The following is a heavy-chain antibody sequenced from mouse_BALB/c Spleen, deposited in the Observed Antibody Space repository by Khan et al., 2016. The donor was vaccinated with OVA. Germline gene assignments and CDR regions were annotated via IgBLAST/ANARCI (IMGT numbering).Heavy chain of an antibody. D-gene: IGHD1-2*01. Sequence: EVQLVESGPDLVKPGGSLNLSCEASGFTFTSYGMSWLRQTPDKRLEWVATINTGCSYTYYPDSVKGRLTFSRDNAKNTLYLQMSSLTSEDTAMYYCADHRFTTTTEWLAYWGQGTLVTVSS. V-gene: IGHV5-6*01. CDR3: ADHRFTTTTEWLAY. CDR2: INTGCSYT. CDR1: GFTFTSYG. J-gene: IGHJ3*01.